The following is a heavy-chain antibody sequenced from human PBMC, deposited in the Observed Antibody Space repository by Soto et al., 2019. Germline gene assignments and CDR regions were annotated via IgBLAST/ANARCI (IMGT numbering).Heavy chain of an antibody. D-gene: IGHD3-10*01. CDR1: GFTFGDYA. J-gene: IGHJ4*02. Sequence: GGSLRLSCTASGFTFGDYAMSWFRQAPGKGLEWVGFIRSKAYGGTTEYAASVKGRFTISRDDSKSIAYLQMNSLKTEDTAVYYCTRAYYGSGSYRLTGGQGTLVTVSS. CDR3: TRAYYGSGSYRLT. V-gene: IGHV3-49*03. CDR2: IRSKAYGGTT.